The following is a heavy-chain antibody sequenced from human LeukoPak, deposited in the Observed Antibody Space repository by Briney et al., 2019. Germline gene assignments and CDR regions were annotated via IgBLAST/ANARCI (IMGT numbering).Heavy chain of an antibody. D-gene: IGHD1-26*01. CDR2: IYYSGST. CDR1: GGSISSSSYY. Sequence: SETLSLTCTVSGGSISSSSYYWGWIRQPPGKGLEWIGSIYYSGSTYYNPSLKSRVTISVDTSKNQFSLKLSSVTAAHTAVYYCARYGSGSYWTNFDYWGQGTLVTVSS. J-gene: IGHJ4*02. CDR3: ARYGSGSYWTNFDY. V-gene: IGHV4-39*01.